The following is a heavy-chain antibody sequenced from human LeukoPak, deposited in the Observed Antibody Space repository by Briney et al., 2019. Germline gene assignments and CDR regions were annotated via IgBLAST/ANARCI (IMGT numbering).Heavy chain of an antibody. CDR1: GGSISSGDYY. Sequence: PSETLSLTCTVSGGSISSGDYYWSWIRQPPGKGLEWIGYIYYSGSTYYNPSLKSRVTISVDTSKNQFSLKLSSVTAADTAVYYCARDIGFHWFDPWGQGTLVTVSS. CDR2: IYYSGST. D-gene: IGHD3-16*02. J-gene: IGHJ5*02. CDR3: ARDIGFHWFDP. V-gene: IGHV4-30-4*01.